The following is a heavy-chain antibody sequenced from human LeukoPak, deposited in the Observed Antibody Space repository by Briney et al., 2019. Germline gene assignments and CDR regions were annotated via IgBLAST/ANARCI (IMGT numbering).Heavy chain of an antibody. CDR2: ISAYNGNT. CDR3: ARGYGKYGYGRAEYFQH. J-gene: IGHJ1*01. V-gene: IGHV1-18*01. Sequence: ASVKVSCKASGYTFTSYGISWVRQAPGQGLEWMGWISAYNGNTNYAQKLQGRVTMTTDTSTSTAYMELRSLRSDGTAVYYCARGYGKYGYGRAEYFQHWGQGTLVTVSS. D-gene: IGHD5-18*01. CDR1: GYTFTSYG.